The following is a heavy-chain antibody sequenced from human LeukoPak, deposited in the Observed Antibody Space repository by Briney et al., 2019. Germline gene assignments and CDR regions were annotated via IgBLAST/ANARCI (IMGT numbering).Heavy chain of an antibody. CDR2: ISSSSSYI. J-gene: IGHJ6*03. D-gene: IGHD4-17*01. Sequence: GGSLRLSCAASGFTFSSYSVNWVRQAPGKGLEWVSSISSSSSYIYYADSVKGRFTISRDNAKNSLYLQMNSLRAEDTAVYYCAREDRGTVTNYYYMDGWGKGTTVTVSS. CDR3: AREDRGTVTNYYYMDG. V-gene: IGHV3-21*01. CDR1: GFTFSSYS.